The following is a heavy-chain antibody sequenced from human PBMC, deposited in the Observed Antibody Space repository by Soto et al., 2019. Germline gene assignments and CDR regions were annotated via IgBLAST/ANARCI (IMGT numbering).Heavy chain of an antibody. Sequence: QVQLVQSGAEVKKPGASVKVSCKASGYTFTSYYMHWVRQAPGQGLEWMGIINPSGGSTSYAQKFQGRVTMTRDTFTSTVYMELSSLRSEDTAVYYCASGMIMGALDYWGQGTLVTVSS. CDR2: INPSGGST. V-gene: IGHV1-46*01. J-gene: IGHJ4*02. D-gene: IGHD3-22*01. CDR1: GYTFTSYY. CDR3: ASGMIMGALDY.